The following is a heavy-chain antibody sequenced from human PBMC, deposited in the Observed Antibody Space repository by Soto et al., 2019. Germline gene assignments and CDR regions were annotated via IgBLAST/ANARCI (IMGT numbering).Heavy chain of an antibody. CDR2: ISSSSSYI. D-gene: IGHD6-6*01. J-gene: IGHJ4*02. CDR3: ARDSKPSKQLVVDY. CDR1: GFTFSSYS. Sequence: LRLSCAASGFTFSSYSMNWVRQAPGKGLEWVSSISSSSSYIYYADSVKGRFTISRDNAKNSLYLQMNSLRAEDTAVYYCARDSKPSKQLVVDYWGQGTLVTVSS. V-gene: IGHV3-21*01.